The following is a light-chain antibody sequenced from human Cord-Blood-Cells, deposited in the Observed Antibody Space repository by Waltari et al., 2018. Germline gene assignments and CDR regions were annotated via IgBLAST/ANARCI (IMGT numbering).Light chain of an antibody. J-gene: IGKJ2*01. CDR2: AAS. CDR3: QQSYSTPYT. V-gene: IGKV1-39*01. Sequence: DIQMTQSPSSLSASVGDRVTITCRASQSISSYLNWYLQKPGKAPKLLFYAASSLQSGVPSRFSGSGSGTDFTLTISSLQPEDFATYYCQQSYSTPYTFGQGTKLEIK. CDR1: QSISSY.